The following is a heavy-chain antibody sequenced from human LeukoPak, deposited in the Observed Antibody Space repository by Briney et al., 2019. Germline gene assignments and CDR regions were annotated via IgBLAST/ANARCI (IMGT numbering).Heavy chain of an antibody. CDR2: IKSKTDGGTT. V-gene: IGHV3-15*01. CDR1: GFTFSNAR. D-gene: IGHD3-16*02. CDR3: TTESYVWGSYRLIDY. J-gene: IGHJ4*02. Sequence: GGSLRLSCAASGFTFSNARMSWVRQAPGKGLEWVGRIKSKTDGGTTDYAAPVKGRFTISRDDSKNTLYLQMNSLKTEDTAVYYCTTESYVWGSYRLIDYWGQGTLVTVSS.